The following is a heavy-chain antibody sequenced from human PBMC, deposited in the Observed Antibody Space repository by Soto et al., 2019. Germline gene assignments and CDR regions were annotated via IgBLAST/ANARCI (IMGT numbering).Heavy chain of an antibody. CDR1: GFTFDDYA. CDR3: ARDTGLGTAGGLAYYYHGMDV. J-gene: IGHJ6*02. Sequence: EVPLVESGGGLVQPGRSLRLSCATSGFTFDDYAMHWVRQAPGKGLEWVSGVSWNSDSIGYADSVKGRFIISRDNAKNSLYLQMNSLRAGDTALYYCARDTGLGTAGGLAYYYHGMDVWGQGTTVTVSS. V-gene: IGHV3-9*01. CDR2: VSWNSDSI. D-gene: IGHD2-8*02.